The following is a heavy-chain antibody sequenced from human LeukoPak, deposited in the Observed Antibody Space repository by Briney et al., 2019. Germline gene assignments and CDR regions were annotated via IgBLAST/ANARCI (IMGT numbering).Heavy chain of an antibody. J-gene: IGHJ4*02. CDR3: ASYIAVAGYFDY. CDR2: IYYSGST. V-gene: IGHV4-59*01. D-gene: IGHD6-19*01. CDR1: GGSISSYY. Sequence: SETLSLTCTVSGGSISSYYWSWIRQPPGKGLEWIGYIYYSGSTNYNPSLKSRVTISVDTSKNRFSLQLSSVTASDTAVYYCASYIAVAGYFDYWGQGTLVTVSS.